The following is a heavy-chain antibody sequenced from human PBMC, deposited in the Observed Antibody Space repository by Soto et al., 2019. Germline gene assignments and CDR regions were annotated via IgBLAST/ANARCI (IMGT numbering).Heavy chain of an antibody. V-gene: IGHV1-69*06. CDR2: IIPIFGTV. CDR3: ARGGYCRSTNCYGGANWFDP. D-gene: IGHD2-2*01. CDR1: GDTFSSSA. J-gene: IGHJ5*02. Sequence: QVQLVQSGAEVKKPGSSVKVSCKASGDTFSSSAISWVRQAPGQGLQWMGGIIPIFGTVNYAQKFQGRVTMTADKSTSTAYMERSSLRSEDTAVYYCARGGYCRSTNCYGGANWFDPWGQGTLVTVSS.